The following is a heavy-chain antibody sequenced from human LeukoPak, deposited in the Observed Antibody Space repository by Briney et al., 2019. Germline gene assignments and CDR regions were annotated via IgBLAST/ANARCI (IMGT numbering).Heavy chain of an antibody. CDR2: ISSSGSAI. CDR1: GFTFSDYY. J-gene: IGHJ4*02. CDR3: ARDRDGSSHY. D-gene: IGHD6-6*01. Sequence: GGSLRLSCAASGFTFSDYYMSWIRQAPGKGLEWVSYISSSGSAIYYADSVKGRFTISRDNSKNTLYLQMGSLRAEDMAVYYCARDRDGSSHYWGQGTLVTVSS. V-gene: IGHV3-11*04.